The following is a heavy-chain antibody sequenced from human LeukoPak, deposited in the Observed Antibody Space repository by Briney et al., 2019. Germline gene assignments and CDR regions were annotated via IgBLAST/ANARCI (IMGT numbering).Heavy chain of an antibody. CDR2: ISGDGSSK. J-gene: IGHJ4*02. D-gene: IGHD4-17*01. Sequence: GGSLRLSCAASGFTFSSYAMHWVRQAPGKGLEWVAVISGDGSSKYYADSVKGRFTISRDNSKNTLYLKMNSLSAEDTAVYYCARITTTVTAIDYWGQGALVTVSS. CDR3: ARITTTVTAIDY. V-gene: IGHV3-30*04. CDR1: GFTFSSYA.